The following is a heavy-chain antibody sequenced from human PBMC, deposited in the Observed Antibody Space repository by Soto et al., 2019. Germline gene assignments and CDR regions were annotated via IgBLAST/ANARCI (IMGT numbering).Heavy chain of an antibody. CDR2: INPSGGST. J-gene: IGHJ4*02. D-gene: IGHD2-21*02. Sequence: ASVKVSCKASGGTFTSYYMHWVRQAPGQGLEWMGIINPSGGSTSYAQKFQGRVTMTRDTSTSTVYMELSSLRSEDTAVYYCARGTNFAYCGGDCPPLDYWGQGTLVTVS. V-gene: IGHV1-46*01. CDR1: GGTFTSYY. CDR3: ARGTNFAYCGGDCPPLDY.